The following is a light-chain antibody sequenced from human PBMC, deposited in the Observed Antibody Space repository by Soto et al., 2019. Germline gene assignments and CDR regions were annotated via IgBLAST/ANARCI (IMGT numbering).Light chain of an antibody. Sequence: QSVLTQPPSASGTPGQGVTISCSGSTSNIGSNYVYWYQQLPGTAPKLLIYRNNQRPSGVPDRFSGSKSGTSASLAISGLRSDDEADYLCATWDDSLKGFYVFGTGTKVTVL. V-gene: IGLV1-47*01. CDR2: RNN. CDR3: ATWDDSLKGFYV. CDR1: TSNIGSNY. J-gene: IGLJ1*01.